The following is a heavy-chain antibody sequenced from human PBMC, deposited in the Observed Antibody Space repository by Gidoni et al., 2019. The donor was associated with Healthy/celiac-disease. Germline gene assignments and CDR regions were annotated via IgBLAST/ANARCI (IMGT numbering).Heavy chain of an antibody. V-gene: IGHV1-2*02. Sequence: QVQLVQSGAEVKKPGASVKVSCKASGYTFTGYYMHWVRQAPGQGLEWMGWINPNSGCTNYAQKFQGRVTMTRDTSISTAYMELSRLRSDDTAVYYCARETSLRLSGSLDYWGQGTLVTVSS. CDR1: GYTFTGYY. D-gene: IGHD1-26*01. J-gene: IGHJ4*02. CDR2: INPNSGCT. CDR3: ARETSLRLSGSLDY.